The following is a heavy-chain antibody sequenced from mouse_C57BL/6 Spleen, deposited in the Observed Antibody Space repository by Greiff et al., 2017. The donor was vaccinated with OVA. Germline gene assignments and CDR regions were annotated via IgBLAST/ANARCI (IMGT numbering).Heavy chain of an antibody. Sequence: QVQLQQPGAELVKPGASVKLSCKASGYTFTSYWMQWVKQRPGQGLEWIGEIDPSDSYPNYNQKFKGKATLTVDTSSSTAYMQLSSLTSEDSAVYYCARSERVLLLRSFDYWGQGTTLTVSS. J-gene: IGHJ2*01. D-gene: IGHD1-1*01. CDR1: GYTFTSYW. V-gene: IGHV1-50*01. CDR3: ARSERVLLLRSFDY. CDR2: IDPSDSYP.